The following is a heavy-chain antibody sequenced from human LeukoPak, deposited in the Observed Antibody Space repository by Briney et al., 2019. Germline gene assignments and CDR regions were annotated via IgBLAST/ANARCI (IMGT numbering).Heavy chain of an antibody. J-gene: IGHJ4*02. CDR3: TRAQSYCTSSSCSADY. V-gene: IGHV1-46*01. Sequence: PGASVKVSCKASGYTFTTYYMHWVRQAPGQGLEWLGIIDPSGGSTSYAQKFQGRVTMTRDTSTSTVYMELSGLGSDDTATYYCTRAQSYCTSSSCSADYWGQGTLVTVSS. CDR2: IDPSGGST. CDR1: GYTFTTYY. D-gene: IGHD2-15*01.